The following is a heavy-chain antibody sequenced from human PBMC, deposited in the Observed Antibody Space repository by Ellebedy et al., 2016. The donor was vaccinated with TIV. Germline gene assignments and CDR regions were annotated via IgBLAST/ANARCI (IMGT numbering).Heavy chain of an antibody. CDR2: IYYSGST. Sequence: MPSETLSLTCTVSGGSISSGGYYWGWIRQPPGKGLEWIGSIYYSGSTYYNPSLKSRVTISVDTSKNQFSLKLSSVTAADTAVYYCASFLIAAAGSTFDYWGQGTLVTVSS. J-gene: IGHJ4*02. V-gene: IGHV4-39*01. CDR1: GGSISSGGYY. CDR3: ASFLIAAAGSTFDY. D-gene: IGHD6-13*01.